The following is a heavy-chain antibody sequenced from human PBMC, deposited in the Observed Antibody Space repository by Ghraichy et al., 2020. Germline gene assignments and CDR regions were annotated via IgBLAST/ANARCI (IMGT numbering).Heavy chain of an antibody. V-gene: IGHV1-69*13. CDR2: IIPIFGTA. J-gene: IGHJ6*02. CDR1: GGTFSSYA. CDR3: ASGPYYCSSTSCSYYYYGMDV. Sequence: SVKVSCKASGGTFSSYAISWVRQAPGQGLEWMGGIIPIFGTANYAQKFQGRVTITADESTSTAYMELSSLRSEDTAVYYCASGPYYCSSTSCSYYYYGMDVWGQGTTVTVSS. D-gene: IGHD2-2*01.